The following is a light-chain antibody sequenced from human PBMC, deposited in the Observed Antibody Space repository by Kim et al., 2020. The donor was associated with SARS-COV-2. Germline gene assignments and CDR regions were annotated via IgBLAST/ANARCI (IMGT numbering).Light chain of an antibody. CDR1: SSVVGGSVF. CDR3: LSYTSSSTWV. Sequence: HSLTISCTGTSSVVGGSVFVSWYQQHPGKAPKLVIYDVTNRPSGVSNRFSGSKSGYTASLTISGLQAEDEADYYCLSYTSSSTWVFGGGTKVTVL. J-gene: IGLJ3*02. V-gene: IGLV2-14*03. CDR2: DVT.